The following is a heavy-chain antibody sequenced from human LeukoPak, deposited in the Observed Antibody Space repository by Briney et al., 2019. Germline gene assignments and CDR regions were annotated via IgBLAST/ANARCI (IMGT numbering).Heavy chain of an antibody. Sequence: GGSLRLSCAASGFTFNSYAMSWVRQAPGKGLEWVSAISGSGGSTYYADSVKGRLTISRDNSKNTLYLQMNSLRAEDTGVYYCAKAEGYCSGGSCYPFFDYWGQGTLVTVSS. CDR3: AKAEGYCSGGSCYPFFDY. CDR2: ISGSGGST. V-gene: IGHV3-23*01. CDR1: GFTFNSYA. J-gene: IGHJ4*02. D-gene: IGHD2-15*01.